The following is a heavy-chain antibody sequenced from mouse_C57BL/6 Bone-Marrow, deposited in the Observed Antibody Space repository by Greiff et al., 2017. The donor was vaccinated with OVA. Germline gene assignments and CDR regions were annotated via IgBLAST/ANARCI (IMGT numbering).Heavy chain of an antibody. J-gene: IGHJ4*01. CDR2: LDPETGGT. Sequence: VQLQQSGAELVRPGASVTLSCKASGYTFTDYEMHWVKQTPVHGLEWIGALDPETGGTAYNQKFKGKAILTADKSSSTAYMELRSLTSEHSAVYYCTRGYSNYYAMDYWGQGTSVTVSS. V-gene: IGHV1-15*01. CDR1: GYTFTDYE. CDR3: TRGYSNYYAMDY. D-gene: IGHD2-5*01.